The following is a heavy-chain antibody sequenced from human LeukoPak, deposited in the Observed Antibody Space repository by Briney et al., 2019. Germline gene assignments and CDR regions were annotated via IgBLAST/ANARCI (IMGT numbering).Heavy chain of an antibody. CDR1: GFTFDEYG. V-gene: IGHV3-20*04. D-gene: IGHD4-17*01. Sequence: PGGSLRLSCAASGFTFDEYGMSWVRQAPGKGLEWVSAINWNGGSTGYADSVKGRFTISRDNAKNSLYLQMNSLRAEDTALYYCARDLDDYGDYVTPGYWGQGTLVTVSS. CDR3: ARDLDDYGDYVTPGY. J-gene: IGHJ4*02. CDR2: INWNGGST.